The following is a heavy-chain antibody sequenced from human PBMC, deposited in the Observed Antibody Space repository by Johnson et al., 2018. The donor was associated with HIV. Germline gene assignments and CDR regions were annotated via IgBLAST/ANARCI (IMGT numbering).Heavy chain of an antibody. V-gene: IGHV3-66*01. CDR1: GFTVSSSS. CDR3: ARDRKQIWSFVGTFDL. CDR2: IYSRGGS. J-gene: IGHJ3*01. D-gene: IGHD1-14*01. Sequence: VQLVESGGGLVQPGGSLRLSCVEYGFTVSSSSMSWVRQAPGKGLEWVSVIYSRGGSYYVDSLRGRFTISRDNSKRVLYLQMDSLTAEDTAVYYCARDRKQIWSFVGTFDLWGQGAMVTVSS.